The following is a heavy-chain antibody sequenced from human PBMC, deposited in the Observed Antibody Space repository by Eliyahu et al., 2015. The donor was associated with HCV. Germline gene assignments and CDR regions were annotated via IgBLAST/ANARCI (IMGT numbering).Heavy chain of an antibody. CDR1: GFTXSNAW. D-gene: IGHD6-13*01. CDR2: IKSKTDGGTT. Sequence: EVQLVESGGGLVKPGGSLRLSCAASGFTXSNAWMXWVRXXPGXGLEWVGRIKSKTDGGTTDYAAPVKGRFTISRDDSKNTLYLQMNSLKTEDTAVYYCTTDTPYSSSWYVGFVLATGINDAFDIWGQGTMVTVSS. J-gene: IGHJ3*02. V-gene: IGHV3-15*01. CDR3: TTDTPYSSSWYVGFVLATGINDAFDI.